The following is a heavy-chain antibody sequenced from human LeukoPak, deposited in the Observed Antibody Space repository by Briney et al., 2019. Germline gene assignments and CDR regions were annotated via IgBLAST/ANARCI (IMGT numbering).Heavy chain of an antibody. D-gene: IGHD3-10*01. CDR2: ISSSGDST. CDR3: AKDNVITLVYDAFEI. J-gene: IGHJ3*02. CDR1: GFTFSSYA. Sequence: SGGSLRLSCAASGFTFSSYAMSWVRQAPRKGLERVSDISSSGDSTYDADSVKSRLNISRDNSKNKMYLQMNSLRAEDTAVYYCAKDNVITLVYDAFEIWGQGTMVTVSS. V-gene: IGHV3-23*01.